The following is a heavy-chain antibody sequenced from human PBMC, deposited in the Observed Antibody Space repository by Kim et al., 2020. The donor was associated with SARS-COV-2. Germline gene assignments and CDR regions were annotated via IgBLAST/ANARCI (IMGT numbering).Heavy chain of an antibody. V-gene: IGHV4-34*01. CDR3: ARETPGYSSSA. D-gene: IGHD6-6*01. J-gene: IGHJ5*02. Sequence: SETLSLTCAVYGGSFSGYYWSWIRQPPGKGLEWIGEINHSGSTNYNPSLKSRVTISVDTSKNQFSLKLSSVTAADTAVYYCARETPGYSSSAWGQGTLVT. CDR2: INHSGST. CDR1: GGSFSGYY.